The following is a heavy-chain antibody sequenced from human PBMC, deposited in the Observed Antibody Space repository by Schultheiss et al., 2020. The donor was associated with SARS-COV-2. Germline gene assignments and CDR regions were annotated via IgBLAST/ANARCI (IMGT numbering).Heavy chain of an antibody. CDR1: GGSISSSSYY. CDR3: ARDLGYDFWSGYPPRYYYYGMDV. D-gene: IGHD3-3*01. J-gene: IGHJ6*02. Sequence: SETLSLTCTVSGGSISSSSYYWGWIRQPPGKGLEWIGSIYYSGSTYYNPSLKSRVTISVDTSKNQFSLKLSSVTAADTAVYYCARDLGYDFWSGYPPRYYYYGMDVWGQGTTVTVSS. CDR2: IYYSGST. V-gene: IGHV4-39*07.